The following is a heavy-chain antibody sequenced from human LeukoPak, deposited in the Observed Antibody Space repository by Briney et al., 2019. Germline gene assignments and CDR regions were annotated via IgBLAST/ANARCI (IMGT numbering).Heavy chain of an antibody. CDR2: ISWNSGSI. Sequence: GGSLRLSCAASGFTFDDYGLSWVRQVPGKGLEWVSGISWNSGSIGYADSVKGRFTISRDNAKNSLYLQMNSLRAEDMALYYCAKAYSSSWYYYMDVWGKGTTVTVSS. CDR1: GFTFDDYG. CDR3: AKAYSSSWYYYMDV. J-gene: IGHJ6*03. V-gene: IGHV3-9*03. D-gene: IGHD6-13*01.